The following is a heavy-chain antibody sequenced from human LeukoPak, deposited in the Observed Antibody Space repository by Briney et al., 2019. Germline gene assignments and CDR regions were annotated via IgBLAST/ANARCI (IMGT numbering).Heavy chain of an antibody. J-gene: IGHJ5*02. D-gene: IGHD2-2*01. V-gene: IGHV4-38-2*02. CDR1: GGSMSSYY. CDR2: IYHSGST. CDR3: ASDLYPMEYQLLMGTADWFDP. Sequence: PSETLSLTCTVSGGSMSSYYWSWIRQPPGKGLEWIGSIYHSGSTYYNPSLKSRVTISVDTSKNQFSLQLSSVTAADTAVYYCASDLYPMEYQLLMGTADWFDPWGQGTLVTVSS.